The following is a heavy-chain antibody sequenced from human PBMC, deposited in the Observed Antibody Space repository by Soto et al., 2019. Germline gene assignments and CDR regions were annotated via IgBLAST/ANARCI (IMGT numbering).Heavy chain of an antibody. CDR1: SGSISSSNW. V-gene: IGHV4-4*02. CDR3: DRTITGTYTFDY. J-gene: IGHJ4*02. CDR2: IYHSGST. Sequence: SETLSLTCAVSSGSISSSNWWSWVRQPPGKGLEWIWEIYHSGSTYYNPSLKSRVTISVDTSKNQFSLKLSSVTAADTAVYYCDRTITGTYTFDYWGQGTLVTVSS. D-gene: IGHD1-7*01.